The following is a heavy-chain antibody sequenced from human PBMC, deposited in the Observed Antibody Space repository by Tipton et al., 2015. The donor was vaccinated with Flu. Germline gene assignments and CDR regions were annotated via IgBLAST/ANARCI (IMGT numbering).Heavy chain of an antibody. D-gene: IGHD3-10*01. CDR3: ARETLRNYGSGSYYIANY. CDR1: GGSISSSSYY. Sequence: TLSLTCTVSGGSISSSSYYWGWIRQPPGKGLEWIGSIYYSGSTYYNPSLKSRVTISVDTSKNQFSLKLSSVTAADTAVYYCARETLRNYGSGSYYIANYWGQGTLVTVSS. J-gene: IGHJ4*02. CDR2: IYYSGST. V-gene: IGHV4-39*02.